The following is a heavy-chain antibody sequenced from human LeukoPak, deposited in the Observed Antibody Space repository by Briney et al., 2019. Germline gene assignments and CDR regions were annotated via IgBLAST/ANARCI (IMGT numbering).Heavy chain of an antibody. V-gene: IGHV3-30-3*01. D-gene: IGHD5-18*01. CDR3: ARAYVDTAMVDYFDY. CDR1: GFTFSSYA. Sequence: GRSLRLSCAASGFTFSSYAMHWVRQAPGKGLEWVAVISYDGSNKYYADFVKGRFTISRDNSKNTLYLQMNSLRAEDTAVYYCARAYVDTAMVDYFDYWGQGTLVTVSS. J-gene: IGHJ4*02. CDR2: ISYDGSNK.